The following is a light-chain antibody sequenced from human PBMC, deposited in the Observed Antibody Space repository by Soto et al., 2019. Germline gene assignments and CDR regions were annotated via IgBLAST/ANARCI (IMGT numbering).Light chain of an antibody. V-gene: IGKV1-5*03. J-gene: IGKJ1*01. CDR2: KAS. CDR1: QSISSW. CDR3: QQYNSYSWT. Sequence: DIQMTQSPSTLSASVGDRVTITCRASQSISSWLAWYQQKPGKAPKLLIYKASSLESGVPSRFSGSRSGTAFTLTISILQPDDFATYYCQQYNSYSWTFGQGTKVEIK.